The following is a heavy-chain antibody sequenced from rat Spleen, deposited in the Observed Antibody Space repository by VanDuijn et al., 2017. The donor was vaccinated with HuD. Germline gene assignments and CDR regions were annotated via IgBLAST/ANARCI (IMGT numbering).Heavy chain of an antibody. V-gene: IGHV5-20*01. CDR1: GFTFSNYG. J-gene: IGHJ3*01. CDR2: ISSDGGST. CDR3: TALLIRTVPGWFAY. D-gene: IGHD1-1*01. Sequence: EVQLVESGGGLVQPGRSLKQSCVASGFTFSNYGMAWVRQTPTKGLEWVASISSDGGSTYYRDSVKGRFTISRDNAKSSLYLQMDSLRSEDTATYYCTALLIRTVPGWFAYWGQGTLVTVSS.